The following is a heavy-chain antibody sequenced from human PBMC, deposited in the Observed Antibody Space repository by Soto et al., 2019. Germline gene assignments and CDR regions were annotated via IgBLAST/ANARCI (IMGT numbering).Heavy chain of an antibody. Sequence: ASVKVSCNASGYTFTTFPIHWERQLPGQGLVWMGWINVGSGNTKYSQKFQGRVTITRDTPASTAYMELSSLRSEDTAFYYCARDSGGYNYRYFWFDTSVYGTLVTVS. CDR2: INVGSGNT. CDR3: ARDSGGYNYRYFWFDT. J-gene: IGHJ5*01. D-gene: IGHD5-18*01. V-gene: IGHV1-3*01. CDR1: GYTFTTFP.